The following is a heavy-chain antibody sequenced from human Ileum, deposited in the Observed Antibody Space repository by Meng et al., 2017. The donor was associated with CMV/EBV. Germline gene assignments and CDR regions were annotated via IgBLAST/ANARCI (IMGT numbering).Heavy chain of an antibody. Sequence: GESLKISCTASGFTFGDYAMSWVRQAPGKGLEWVGFIRSKAYGGTTEYAASVKGRFTISRDDSKSIAYLQMNSLKTEDTAVYYCTRDLDSSSSVDYWGQGTLVTVSS. CDR2: IRSKAYGGTT. CDR1: GFTFGDYA. CDR3: TRDLDSSSSVDY. D-gene: IGHD6-6*01. J-gene: IGHJ4*02. V-gene: IGHV3-49*04.